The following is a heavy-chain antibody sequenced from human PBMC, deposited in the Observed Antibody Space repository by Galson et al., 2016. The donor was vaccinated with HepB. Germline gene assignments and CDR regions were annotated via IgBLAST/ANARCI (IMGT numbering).Heavy chain of an antibody. Sequence: SVKVSCKASGGTLSSYGISWVRQAPGQGLEWMGGIIRIFGTANYAQKFQGRVTITADESTSTAYMELSSLRSEDTAVYYCARSIPGKMATITSDYYYGMDVWGQGTTVTVSS. J-gene: IGHJ6*02. V-gene: IGHV1-69*13. CDR2: IIRIFGTA. CDR3: ARSIPGKMATITSDYYYGMDV. CDR1: GGTLSSYG. D-gene: IGHD5-24*01.